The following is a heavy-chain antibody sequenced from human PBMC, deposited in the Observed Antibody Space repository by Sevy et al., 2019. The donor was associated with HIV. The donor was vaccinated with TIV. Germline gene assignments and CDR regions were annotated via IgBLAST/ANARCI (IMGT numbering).Heavy chain of an antibody. J-gene: IGHJ5*02. CDR2: IYYSGST. D-gene: IGHD2-15*01. CDR3: ARSAQEVVVVVAASWFDP. CDR1: GGSISSSSYY. V-gene: IGHV4-39*01. Sequence: SETLSLTCTVSGGSISSSSYYWGWIRQPPGKGLEWIGSIYYSGSTYYNPSLKSRVTISVDTSKNQFSLKLSSVTAADTAVYYCARSAQEVVVVVAASWFDPWGQGTLVTVSS.